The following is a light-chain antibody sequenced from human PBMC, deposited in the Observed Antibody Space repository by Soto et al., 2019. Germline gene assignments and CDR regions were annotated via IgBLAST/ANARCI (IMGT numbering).Light chain of an antibody. V-gene: IGLV1-40*01. CDR3: QSYDSSLTAAV. J-gene: IGLJ1*01. CDR1: SSNIGAGYT. CDR2: ANS. Sequence: QSVLTQPPSVSGAPGQRVTISCTGTSSNIGAGYTVHWYQQLPGTAPKLLIYANSNRPSGVPDRFSGSRSGASASLAITGLQAEDEADYYCQSYDSSLTAAVFGAGTKVTVL.